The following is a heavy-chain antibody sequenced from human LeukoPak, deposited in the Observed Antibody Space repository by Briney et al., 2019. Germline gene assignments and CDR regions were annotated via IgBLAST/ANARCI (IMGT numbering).Heavy chain of an antibody. CDR1: GYTLTELS. J-gene: IGHJ4*02. V-gene: IGHV1-24*01. CDR2: FDPEDGET. Sequence: ASVKVSCMVSGYTLTELSMHWVRQAPGKGLEWMGGFDPEDGETIYAQKFQGRVTMTEDTSTDTAYMELSSLRSEDTAVYYCATVNRDSSSSWCYFDYWGQGTLVTVSS. CDR3: ATVNRDSSSSWCYFDY. D-gene: IGHD6-6*01.